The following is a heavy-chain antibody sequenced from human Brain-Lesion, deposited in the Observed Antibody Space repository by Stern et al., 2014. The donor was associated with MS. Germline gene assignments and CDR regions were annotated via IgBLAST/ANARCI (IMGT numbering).Heavy chain of an antibody. V-gene: IGHV3-30*18. Sequence: EQLEESGGGVVQPGRPLRLSCVAPGFTFGSCAMHWVRQAPGKGLEWVAGVSYDGSNKYYADSVKGRFTISRDNSQNTLYMQMSRLRPEDTAVYYCAKDRQYLTYFFDHWGQGSLVTVSS. CDR1: GFTFGSCA. CDR2: VSYDGSNK. CDR3: AKDRQYLTYFFDH. D-gene: IGHD2/OR15-2a*01. J-gene: IGHJ5*02.